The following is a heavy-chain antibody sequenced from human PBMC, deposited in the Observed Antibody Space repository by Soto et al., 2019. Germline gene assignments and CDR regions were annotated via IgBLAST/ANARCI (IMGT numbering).Heavy chain of an antibody. Sequence: PGGSLRLSCAASGFTFSNDVMSWVRQTPGWGLEWVSAISGSGGSTYYADSVKGRFTISRDNSKNTLYLQMNSLRAEDTAVYYCANLIVGATIGYYYGMDVWGQGTTVTVAS. CDR3: ANLIVGATIGYYYGMDV. D-gene: IGHD1-26*01. V-gene: IGHV3-23*01. J-gene: IGHJ6*02. CDR1: GFTFSNDV. CDR2: ISGSGGST.